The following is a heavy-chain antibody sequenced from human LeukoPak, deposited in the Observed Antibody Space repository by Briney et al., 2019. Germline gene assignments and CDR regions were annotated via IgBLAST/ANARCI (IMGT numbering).Heavy chain of an antibody. CDR1: GGTFSSYA. V-gene: IGHV1-69*04. Sequence: SVKVSCKASGGTFSSYAISWVRQAPGQGLEWMGRIIPIFGIANYAQKFQGRVTITADKSTSTAYIELSSLRSEDTAVYYCARACSGGSCPIDYWGQGTLVTVSS. D-gene: IGHD2-15*01. CDR2: IIPIFGIA. CDR3: ARACSGGSCPIDY. J-gene: IGHJ4*02.